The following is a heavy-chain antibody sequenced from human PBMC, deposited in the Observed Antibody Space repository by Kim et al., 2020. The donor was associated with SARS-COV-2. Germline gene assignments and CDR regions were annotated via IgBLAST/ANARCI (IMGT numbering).Heavy chain of an antibody. J-gene: IGHJ4*02. D-gene: IGHD3-9*01. CDR1: GFTFRNYW. CDR2: INGDGSNT. CDR3: TRGGQVRDGNHFESDY. V-gene: IGHV3-74*01. Sequence: GGSLRLSCAVSGFTFRNYWMHWVRQGPGKGLVWVSRINGDGSNTDYAGSVKGRFTISRDNAKKTLYLQMNTLRVEDTAVYYCTRGGQVRDGNHFESDYWGQGTLVTVSS.